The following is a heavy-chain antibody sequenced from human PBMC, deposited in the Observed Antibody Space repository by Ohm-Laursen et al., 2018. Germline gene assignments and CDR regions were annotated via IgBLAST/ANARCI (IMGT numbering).Heavy chain of an antibody. CDR2: ISNSGSNT. CDR1: GFTFRDYY. J-gene: IGHJ3*02. V-gene: IGHV3-11*01. CDR3: ARAWRDGFDI. Sequence: SLRLSCAASGFTFRDYYVTWIRQAPGKGLEWVSYISNSGSNTYYADSVKGRFTISRDNAKDSLYLQMNSLRAEDTAVYYRARAWRDGFDIWGQGTVVTVSS.